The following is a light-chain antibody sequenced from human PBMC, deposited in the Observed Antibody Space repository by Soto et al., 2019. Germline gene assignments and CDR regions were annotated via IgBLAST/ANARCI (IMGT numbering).Light chain of an antibody. J-gene: IGKJ2*01. CDR2: GAS. V-gene: IGKV3-20*01. CDR1: QTFGSTY. CDR3: QQFGTSPLYT. Sequence: ESVLTQSEGTLSLSPGERVTLSCRASQTFGSTYLAWYQQRPGQSPRLLIYGASRRASGIPDRFRGSGSGTDFTLTISRLEPEDFAVYYCQQFGTSPLYTFGQGTKV.